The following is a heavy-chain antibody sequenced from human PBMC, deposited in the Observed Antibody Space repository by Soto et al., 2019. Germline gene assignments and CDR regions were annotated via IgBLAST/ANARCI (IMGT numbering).Heavy chain of an antibody. D-gene: IGHD2-2*01. CDR2: IYYTGKT. CDR3: GRDLTSHDTCIDP. Sequence: KPSETLSLTGTVPGGSISSGGYYWSCIRQHPGKGLECVGYIYYTGKTYYNPSLESRLTMSVNRSKNQFSLRLTSVTAADTAVYFCGRDLTSHDTCIDPWGQGTLVTVSS. CDR1: GGSISSGGYY. J-gene: IGHJ5*02. V-gene: IGHV4-31*03.